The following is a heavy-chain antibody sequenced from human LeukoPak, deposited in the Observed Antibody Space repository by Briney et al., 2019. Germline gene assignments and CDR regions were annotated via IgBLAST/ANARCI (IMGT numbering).Heavy chain of an antibody. Sequence: ASVKVSCKASGYTFTSYGISWVRQAPGQGLEWMGWISAYNGNTNYAQKLQGRVTMTRDTSTSTVYMELSSLRSEDTAVYYCARAGGYSSLDYWGQGTLVTVSS. V-gene: IGHV1-18*01. CDR2: ISAYNGNT. CDR3: ARAGGYSSLDY. D-gene: IGHD6-13*01. CDR1: GYTFTSYG. J-gene: IGHJ4*02.